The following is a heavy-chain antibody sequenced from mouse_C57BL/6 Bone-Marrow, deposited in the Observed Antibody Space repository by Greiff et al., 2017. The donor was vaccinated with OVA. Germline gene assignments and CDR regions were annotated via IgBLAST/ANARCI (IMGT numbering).Heavy chain of an antibody. D-gene: IGHD1-1*01. V-gene: IGHV1-82*01. CDR1: GYAFSSSW. CDR2: IYPGDGDT. Sequence: QVQLQQSGPELVKPGASVKISCKASGYAFSSSWMNWVKQRPGKGLEWIGRIYPGDGDTNYNGKFKGKATLTADNSSSTAYMQLSSLTSEDSAVYFCARPRRYYYGSSPFAYWGQGTLVTVSA. CDR3: ARPRRYYYGSSPFAY. J-gene: IGHJ3*01.